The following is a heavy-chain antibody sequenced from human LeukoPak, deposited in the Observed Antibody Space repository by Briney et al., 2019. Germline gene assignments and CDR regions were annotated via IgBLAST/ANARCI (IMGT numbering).Heavy chain of an antibody. J-gene: IGHJ4*02. Sequence: ASVKVSCKASGYTFTSYAMHWVRQAPGQRLEWMGWINAGNGNTKYSQKLQGRVTMTTDTSTSTAYMELRSLRSDDTAVYYCARGKSRIVGATPPDYWGQGTLVTVSS. CDR3: ARGKSRIVGATPPDY. D-gene: IGHD1-26*01. CDR2: INAGNGNT. CDR1: GYTFTSYA. V-gene: IGHV1-3*01.